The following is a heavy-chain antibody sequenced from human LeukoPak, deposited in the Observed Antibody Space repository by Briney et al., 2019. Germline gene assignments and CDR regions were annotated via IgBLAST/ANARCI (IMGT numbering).Heavy chain of an antibody. D-gene: IGHD6-19*01. CDR3: ANLGGYSSGWYWH. J-gene: IGHJ1*01. CDR1: GFTVSSSY. V-gene: IGHV3-53*01. Sequence: AGSLRLSCAASGFTVSSSYMSWVRQAPGKGLEWVSVIYSGGDTYYADSVKGRFTISRDNSKNTLYLQMNSLRAEDTAVYYCANLGGYSSGWYWHWGQGTLVTVSS. CDR2: IYSGGDT.